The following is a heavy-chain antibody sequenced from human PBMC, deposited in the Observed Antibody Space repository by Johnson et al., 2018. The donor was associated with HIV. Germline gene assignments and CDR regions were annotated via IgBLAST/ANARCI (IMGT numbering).Heavy chain of an antibody. J-gene: IGHJ3*02. CDR3: STGGPYCGDDCYSRGGSDI. Sequence: GLVQPGRSLRLSCAASGFPFSSYGMHWVRQAPGKGLEWVSYISSSGSTIYYADSVKGRFTISRDDSKNTLYLQMNSLKTEDTAVYYCSTGGPYCGDDCYSRGGSDIWGQGTMVTVSS. CDR1: GFPFSSYG. CDR2: ISSSGSTI. V-gene: IGHV3-48*01. D-gene: IGHD2-21*01.